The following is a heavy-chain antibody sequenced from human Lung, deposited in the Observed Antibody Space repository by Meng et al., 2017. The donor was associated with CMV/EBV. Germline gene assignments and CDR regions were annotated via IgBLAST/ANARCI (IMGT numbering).Heavy chain of an antibody. Sequence: LTXXASGFTFSYHAMHWVRQAPGKGLEWVALISYDGSHKYYADSVKGRFTFSRDNSKNTLFLQMSSLRVEDTAVYYCARDRGDGYNYPLDYWGQGTLVXVSS. J-gene: IGHJ4*02. CDR2: ISYDGSHK. CDR3: ARDRGDGYNYPLDY. V-gene: IGHV3-30*04. CDR1: GFTFSYHA. D-gene: IGHD5-24*01.